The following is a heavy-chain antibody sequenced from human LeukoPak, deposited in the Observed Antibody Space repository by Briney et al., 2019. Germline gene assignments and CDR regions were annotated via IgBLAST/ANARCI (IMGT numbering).Heavy chain of an antibody. CDR2: ISSNGGST. Sequence: GGSLRLSCAASGFTFSSYAMHWVRQAPGKGLEYVSAISSNGGSTYYANSVKGRFTISRDNSKNTLYLQMGSLRAEDMAVYYCARDNSHDRSLDYWGQGTLVTVSS. V-gene: IGHV3-64*01. CDR1: GFTFSSYA. D-gene: IGHD2/OR15-2a*01. J-gene: IGHJ4*02. CDR3: ARDNSHDRSLDY.